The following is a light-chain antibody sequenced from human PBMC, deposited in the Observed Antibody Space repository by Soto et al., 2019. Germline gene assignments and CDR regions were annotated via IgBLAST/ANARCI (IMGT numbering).Light chain of an antibody. Sequence: QAVLTQAPSTSGTPGQRVTISCSGSNSNIGSPSVNWYRQVPGTAPELLIYTTNDRPSGVPDRFSGSKSGTSASLAISGLQSDDEAMYFCAAWDDGLNGPVFGGGTKVTVL. CDR1: NSNIGSPS. CDR2: TTN. V-gene: IGLV1-44*01. CDR3: AAWDDGLNGPV. J-gene: IGLJ3*02.